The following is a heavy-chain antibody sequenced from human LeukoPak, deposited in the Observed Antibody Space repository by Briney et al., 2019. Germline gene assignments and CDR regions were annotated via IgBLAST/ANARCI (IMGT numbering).Heavy chain of an antibody. CDR1: GFTFSSYD. D-gene: IGHD3-22*01. V-gene: IGHV3-13*04. Sequence: GGSLRLSCAASGFTFSSYDMHWVRQATGKGLEWVSAIGTAGDTYYSGSVKGRFTISRESAKNSLYLQMNSLTAGDTGVYYCARGSYYDIRPWGGMDVWGQGTTVTVSS. CDR3: ARGSYYDIRPWGGMDV. J-gene: IGHJ6*02. CDR2: IGTAGDT.